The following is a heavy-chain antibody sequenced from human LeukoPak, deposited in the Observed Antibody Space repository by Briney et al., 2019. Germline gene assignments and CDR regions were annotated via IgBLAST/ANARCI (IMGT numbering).Heavy chain of an antibody. CDR3: AREQDYFDY. CDR2: TYYRSDWYS. V-gene: IGHV6-1*01. J-gene: IGHJ4*02. Sequence: SQTLSLTCAISGDRVSSNSAAWNWIRQSPSRGLEWLGRTYYRSDWYSDYAVSVESRITINADTSKNQFSLQLNSVTPEGTALYYCAREQDYFDYWGQGTLVTVSS. CDR1: GDRVSSNSAA.